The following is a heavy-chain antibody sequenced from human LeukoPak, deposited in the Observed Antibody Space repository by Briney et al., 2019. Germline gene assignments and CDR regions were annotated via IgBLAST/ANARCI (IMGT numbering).Heavy chain of an antibody. CDR1: GGTFSSYA. CDR2: IIPILGIA. D-gene: IGHD2-2*01. Sequence: SVKVSCKASGGTFSSYAISWVRQAPGQGLEWMGRIIPILGIANYAPKFQGRVTITADKSTSTAYMELSSLRSEDTAVYYCARGPTLSYRSIYCSSTSCADYWGQGTLVTVSS. J-gene: IGHJ4*02. CDR3: ARGPTLSYRSIYCSSTSCADY. V-gene: IGHV1-69*04.